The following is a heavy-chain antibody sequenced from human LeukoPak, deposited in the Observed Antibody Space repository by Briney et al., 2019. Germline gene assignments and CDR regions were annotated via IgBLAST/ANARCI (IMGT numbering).Heavy chain of an antibody. V-gene: IGHV4-34*01. CDR3: PRGAYYDYVWGSYRFAY. CDR1: GGSFSGYY. D-gene: IGHD3-16*02. J-gene: IGHJ4*02. Sequence: PSETLSLTCAVYGGSFSGYYWSWIRQPPGKGLEWMGEINHSGSTNYNPSLKSRVTISVDTSKNKFSLKLCSVTAADSAVYYWPRGAYYDYVWGSYRFAYWGQGTLVTVSS. CDR2: INHSGST.